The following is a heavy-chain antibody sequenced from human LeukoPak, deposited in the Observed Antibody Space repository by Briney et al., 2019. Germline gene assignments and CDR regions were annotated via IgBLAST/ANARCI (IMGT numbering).Heavy chain of an antibody. Sequence: PGGSLRLSCAASGFTFDDYSMSWVRQAPGKGLEWVSGINWNGGSTGYADSVKGRFTISRDNAKNSLYLQMNSLRAEDTALYHCARSAYDSSGYYSGSFDYWGQGTLVTVSS. D-gene: IGHD3-22*01. V-gene: IGHV3-20*01. J-gene: IGHJ4*02. CDR1: GFTFDDYS. CDR3: ARSAYDSSGYYSGSFDY. CDR2: INWNGGST.